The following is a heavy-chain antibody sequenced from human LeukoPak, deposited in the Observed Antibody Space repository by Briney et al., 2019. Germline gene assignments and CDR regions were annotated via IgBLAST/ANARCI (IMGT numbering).Heavy chain of an antibody. CDR1: GFTFSSYS. Sequence: GGSLRLSCAASGFTFSSYSMNWVRQAPGKGLEWVSYISGRSTTIYYADSVKGRFTISRDNAKNSLDLQMNSLRAEDTAVYYCARRDYYDSSGYPNMDVWGKGTTVTVS. CDR3: ARRDYYDSSGYPNMDV. V-gene: IGHV3-48*01. J-gene: IGHJ6*03. CDR2: ISGRSTTI. D-gene: IGHD3-22*01.